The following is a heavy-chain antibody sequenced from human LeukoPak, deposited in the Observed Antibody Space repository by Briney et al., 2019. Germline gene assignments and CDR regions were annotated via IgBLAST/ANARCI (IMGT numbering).Heavy chain of an antibody. V-gene: IGHV3-21*01. J-gene: IGHJ4*02. D-gene: IGHD6-13*01. CDR2: ISSSSNYI. Sequence: GGSLRLSWEASGFTFSSYNMNWVRQAPGKGLEWVSSISSSSNYIYYADSVKGRFTISRDNAKNSLYLQMNSLRAEDTAVYYCARAGSSWYYFDYWGQGTLVTVSS. CDR3: ARAGSSWYYFDY. CDR1: GFTFSSYN.